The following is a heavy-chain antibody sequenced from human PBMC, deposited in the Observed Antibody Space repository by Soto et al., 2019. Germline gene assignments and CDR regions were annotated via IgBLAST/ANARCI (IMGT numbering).Heavy chain of an antibody. D-gene: IGHD6-6*01. CDR3: AGGIAARPLGY. J-gene: IGHJ4*02. Sequence: QLQLQESGSGLVKPSQTLSLTCAVSGGSISSGGYSWSWIRQPPGKGLEWIGYIYHSGSTYYNPPRKRRXTXSXXRPKHQFSLQLSSLTAADTAVYYCAGGIAARPLGYWGQGTLVTVSS. CDR2: IYHSGST. CDR1: GGSISSGGYS. V-gene: IGHV4-30-2*01.